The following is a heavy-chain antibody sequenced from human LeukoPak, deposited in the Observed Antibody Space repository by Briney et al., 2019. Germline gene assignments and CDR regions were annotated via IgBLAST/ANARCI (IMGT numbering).Heavy chain of an antibody. J-gene: IGHJ4*02. D-gene: IGHD6-19*01. V-gene: IGHV4-39*01. Sequence: PSETLSLTCTVSGGSINRSNYYWGWIRQPPGKGLEWIGSIFYSGTTYYNPSLKSRVTISVDTSKNQFSLKLNSVTAADTAVYYCARPASSGWYPYDYWGQGTLVTVSS. CDR1: GGSINRSNYY. CDR3: ARPASSGWYPYDY. CDR2: IFYSGTT.